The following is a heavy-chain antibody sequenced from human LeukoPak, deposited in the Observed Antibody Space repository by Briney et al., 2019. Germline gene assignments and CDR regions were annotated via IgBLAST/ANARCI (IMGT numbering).Heavy chain of an antibody. CDR2: FDPEDGET. CDR1: GYTLTELS. Sequence: GASVKVSCKVSGYTLTELSMHWVRQAPGKGLERMGGFDPEDGETIYAQKLQGRVTMTEDTSTDTAYMELSSLRSEDTAVYYCATVAGFWGGGPYYFDYWGQGTLVTVSS. V-gene: IGHV1-24*01. D-gene: IGHD7-27*01. J-gene: IGHJ4*02. CDR3: ATVAGFWGGGPYYFDY.